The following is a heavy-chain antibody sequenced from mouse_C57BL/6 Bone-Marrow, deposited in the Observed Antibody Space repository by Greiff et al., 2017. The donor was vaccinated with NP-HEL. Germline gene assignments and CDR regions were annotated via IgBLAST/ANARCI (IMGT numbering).Heavy chain of an antibody. Sequence: QVQLKQSGAELARPGASVKLSCKASGYTFTSYGISWVKQRTGQGLEWIGEIYPRSGNTYYNEKFKGKATLTADKSSSTAYMELRSLTSEDSAVYFCARFYSNHPFAYWGQRTLVTVSA. CDR3: ARFYSNHPFAY. CDR2: IYPRSGNT. CDR1: GYTFTSYG. J-gene: IGHJ3*01. V-gene: IGHV1-81*01. D-gene: IGHD2-5*01.